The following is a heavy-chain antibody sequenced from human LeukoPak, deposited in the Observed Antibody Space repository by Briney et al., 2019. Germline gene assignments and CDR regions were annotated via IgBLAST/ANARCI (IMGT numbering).Heavy chain of an antibody. CDR3: ARMWGSSWSYFDY. CDR1: GFTVSSNY. CDR2: IYSGGST. D-gene: IGHD6-13*01. J-gene: IGHJ4*02. V-gene: IGHV3-66*01. Sequence: PGGSLRLSCAASGFTVSSNYMSWVRQAPGKGLEWVSVIYSGGSTYYADSVKGRFTISRDNSKNTLYLQMNSLRAEDTAVYFCARMWGSSWSYFDYWGQGTLVTVSS.